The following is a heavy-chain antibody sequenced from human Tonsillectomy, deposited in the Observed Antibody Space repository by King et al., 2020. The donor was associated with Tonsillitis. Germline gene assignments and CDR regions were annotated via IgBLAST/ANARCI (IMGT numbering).Heavy chain of an antibody. D-gene: IGHD5-12*01. V-gene: IGHV3-23*04. J-gene: IGHJ6*02. CDR1: GFTFSSYA. CDR2: ISGSGGST. Sequence: VQLVESGGGLVQPGGSLRLSCAASGFTFSSYAMSWVRQAPGKGLEWVSAISGSGGSTYYADSVKGRFTISRDNSKNTLYLQMNSLRADDTAVYYCAGCMVACRFYYYYGMDVWGQGTTVTVSS. CDR3: AGCMVACRFYYYYGMDV.